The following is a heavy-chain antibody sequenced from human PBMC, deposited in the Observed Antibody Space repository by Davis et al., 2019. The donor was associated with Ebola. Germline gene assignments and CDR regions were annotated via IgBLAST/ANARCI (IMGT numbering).Heavy chain of an antibody. CDR2: IYYSGST. V-gene: IGHV4-59*01. Sequence: MPSETLSLTCTVSGGSISSYYWNWIRQPPGKGLEWIGYIYYSGSTNYNPSLKSRVTISVDTSKNQFSLKLSSVTAADTAVYYCARVFAQGFDYWGQGTLVTVSS. CDR3: ARVFAQGFDY. CDR1: GGSISSYY. J-gene: IGHJ4*02.